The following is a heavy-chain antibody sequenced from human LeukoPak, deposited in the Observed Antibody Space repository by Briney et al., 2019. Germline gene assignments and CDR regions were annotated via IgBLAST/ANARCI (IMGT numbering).Heavy chain of an antibody. CDR2: IYYSGST. CDR3: ARAAAPYDAFDI. Sequence: PSETLSLTCTVSGGSISSSSYYWGWIRQPPGKGLEWIGSIYYSGSTYYNPSLKSRVTISVDTSKNQFSLKLSSVTAADTAVYYCARAAAPYDAFDIWGQGTMVTVSS. J-gene: IGHJ3*02. V-gene: IGHV4-39*07. D-gene: IGHD6-13*01. CDR1: GGSISSSSYY.